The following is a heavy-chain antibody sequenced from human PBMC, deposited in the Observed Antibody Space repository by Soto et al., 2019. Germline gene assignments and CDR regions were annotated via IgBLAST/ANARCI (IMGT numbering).Heavy chain of an antibody. CDR3: ARDSYYSGMDV. Sequence: EVQLVESGGGLIQPGGSLRVSCAASGFSVSSTYMSWVRQAPGQGLECVSIIYSAGTTYYADAVKGRFTISRDNSKNTLYLQMNSLRAEDTAVYYCARDSYYSGMDVWGQGTTVTVSS. CDR1: GFSVSSTY. V-gene: IGHV3-53*01. J-gene: IGHJ6*02. CDR2: IYSAGTT.